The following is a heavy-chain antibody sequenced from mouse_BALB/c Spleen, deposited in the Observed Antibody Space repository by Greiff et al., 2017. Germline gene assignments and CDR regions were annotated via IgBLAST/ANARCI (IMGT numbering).Heavy chain of an antibody. CDR3: NAWAEGAMDY. CDR1: GFNITDYY. Sequence: VQLKQSGAELVRSGASVKLSCTASGFNITDYYMHWVKQRPEQGLEWIGWIDPDNGDTEYAPKFQGKATMTADTSSNTAYLQLSSLTSEDTAVYYCNAWAEGAMDYWGQGTSVTVSS. V-gene: IGHV14-4*02. CDR2: IDPDNGDT. J-gene: IGHJ4*01.